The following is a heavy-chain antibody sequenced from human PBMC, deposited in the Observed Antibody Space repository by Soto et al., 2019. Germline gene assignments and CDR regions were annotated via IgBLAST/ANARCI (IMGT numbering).Heavy chain of an antibody. CDR2: INHSGST. CDR1: GGSFSGYY. Sequence: SETLSLTCAVYGGSFSGYYWSWIRQPPGKGLEWIGEINHSGSTNYNPSLKSRVTISVDTSKNQFSLKLSSVTAADTAVYYCARAWRGDIVATPHFDYWGQGTLVTVSS. J-gene: IGHJ4*02. V-gene: IGHV4-34*01. D-gene: IGHD5-12*01. CDR3: ARAWRGDIVATPHFDY.